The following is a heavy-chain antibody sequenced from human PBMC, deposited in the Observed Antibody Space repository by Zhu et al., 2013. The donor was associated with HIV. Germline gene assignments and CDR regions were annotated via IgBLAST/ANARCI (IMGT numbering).Heavy chain of an antibody. Sequence: QVQLQQWGAGLLKPSETLSLTCAVYGASFSGYYWSWIRQPPGKGLEWIGEINHSGSTNYNPSLKSRVTISVDTSKNQFSLKLNSVTAADTAVYYCARVLVGDPYFDSWGQGTLVTVSS. V-gene: IGHV4-34*01. CDR3: ARVLVGDPYFDS. D-gene: IGHD2-8*02. CDR1: GASFSGYY. CDR2: INHSGST. J-gene: IGHJ4*02.